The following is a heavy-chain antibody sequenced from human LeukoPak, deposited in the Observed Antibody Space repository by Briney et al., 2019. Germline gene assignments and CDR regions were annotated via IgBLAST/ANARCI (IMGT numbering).Heavy chain of an antibody. V-gene: IGHV4-4*07. D-gene: IGHD6-19*01. CDR3: AREAAGSGAVAGSFDY. J-gene: IGHJ4*02. CDR1: GGSISSYY. Sequence: SETLSLTCTVSGGSISSYYWSWIRQPAGKGLEWIGRVHTSGSTNYNPSLKSRVTISVDKSKNQFSLKLSSVTAADTAVYYCAREAAGSGAVAGSFDYWGQGTLVTVSS. CDR2: VHTSGST.